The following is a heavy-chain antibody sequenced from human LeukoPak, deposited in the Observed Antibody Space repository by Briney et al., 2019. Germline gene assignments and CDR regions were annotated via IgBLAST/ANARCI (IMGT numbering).Heavy chain of an antibody. CDR2: MNPHRWNT. CDR3: ARGYDDKTTVTLLGYGMDV. V-gene: IGHV1-8*01. CDR1: GYTFTIYD. Sequence: GASVKVSYKACGYTFTIYDIICVRQASARALEWMGWMNPHRWNTGYAQKIQGRVTMTRNTTIRTAYMKRSSLRSEDTAVYYCARGYDDKTTVTLLGYGMDVWGQGTTVTVSS. D-gene: IGHD4-17*01. J-gene: IGHJ6*02.